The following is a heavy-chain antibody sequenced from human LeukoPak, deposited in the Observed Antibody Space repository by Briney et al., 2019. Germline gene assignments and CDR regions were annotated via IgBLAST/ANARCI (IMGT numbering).Heavy chain of an antibody. J-gene: IGHJ5*02. CDR2: ISGYNGNT. Sequence: ASVKVSCKACGYTFGSYGISWVRQAPGQGLEWMGWISGYNGNTKYAQTWQGRVTLTTDTSTSTAYMELRSLTTDDTAVYYCARGGTHSDDWFDPWGQGTLVTVSS. CDR3: ARGGTHSDDWFDP. D-gene: IGHD5-18*01. CDR1: GYTFGSYG. V-gene: IGHV1-18*04.